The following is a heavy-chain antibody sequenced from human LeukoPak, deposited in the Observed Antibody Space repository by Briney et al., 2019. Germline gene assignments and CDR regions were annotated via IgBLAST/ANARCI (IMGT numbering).Heavy chain of an antibody. Sequence: GGSLRLSCAASGFTFSSYWMSWAREAPGKGLGWGAKIKQDGSGKYYVDSVTGRFNISRDNAKNSLYLQMNSLRAEDTAVYYCARDSRGAFDYWGQGTLVTVSS. D-gene: IGHD3-10*01. V-gene: IGHV3-7*01. CDR3: ARDSRGAFDY. J-gene: IGHJ4*02. CDR2: IKQDGSGK. CDR1: GFTFSSYW.